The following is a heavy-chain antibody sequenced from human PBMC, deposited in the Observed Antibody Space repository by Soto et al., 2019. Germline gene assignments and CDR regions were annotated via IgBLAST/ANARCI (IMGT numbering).Heavy chain of an antibody. D-gene: IGHD4-4*01. CDR1: VGSMSRNNC. CDR3: ARVSNIGFYSVFID. Sequence: TQSVPYRVSVGSMSRNNCLSWVRQPPGKGLEWIGEIYHSGSTNYNPSLKSRVTISLDKSNNQFSLKLSSVTAADTAGYCCARVSNIGFYSVFIDWGRGTLFP. CDR2: IYHSGST. J-gene: IGHJ4*02. V-gene: IGHV4-4*01.